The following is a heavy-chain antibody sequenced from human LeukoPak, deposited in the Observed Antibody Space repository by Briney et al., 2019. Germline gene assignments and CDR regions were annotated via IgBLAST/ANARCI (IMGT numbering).Heavy chain of an antibody. Sequence: GESLNTSCKGSGYSFTSYWIGWVRQLPGKGLEWMRNIYPGGSDTRYSPSLQGQVTISAEKSISTAYPQWSSLKASDTAMYYCARLAGAGPFAFDPWGQGTLVTVSS. D-gene: IGHD6-19*01. J-gene: IGHJ5*02. CDR2: IYPGGSDT. CDR1: GYSFTSYW. CDR3: ARLAGAGPFAFDP. V-gene: IGHV5-51*01.